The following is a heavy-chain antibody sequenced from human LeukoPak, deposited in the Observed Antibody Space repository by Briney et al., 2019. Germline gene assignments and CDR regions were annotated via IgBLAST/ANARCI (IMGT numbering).Heavy chain of an antibody. J-gene: IGHJ4*02. D-gene: IGHD5-18*01. CDR1: GFTVSSNY. Sequence: PGGSLRLSCAASGFTVSSNYMSWVRQAPGKGLEGVSVIYSGGSTYYADSVKGRFTISRDNSKNTLYLQMNSLRAEDTAVYYCARGGYSYGYGTDYWGQGTLVTVSS. CDR3: ARGGYSYGYGTDY. CDR2: IYSGGST. V-gene: IGHV3-66*01.